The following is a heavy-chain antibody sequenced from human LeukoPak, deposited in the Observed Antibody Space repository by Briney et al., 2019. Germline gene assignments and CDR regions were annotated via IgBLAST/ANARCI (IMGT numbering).Heavy chain of an antibody. D-gene: IGHD4-23*01. J-gene: IGHJ3*02. Sequence: PSETLSLTCTVSGGSISSYYWSWIRQPPGKGLEWIGYIYYSGSTNYNPSLKSRVTISVDTSKNQFSLKLSSVTAADTAVYYCARRDYGGNLPYAFDIWGQGTLVTVSS. CDR3: ARRDYGGNLPYAFDI. CDR1: GGSISSYY. V-gene: IGHV4-59*08. CDR2: IYYSGST.